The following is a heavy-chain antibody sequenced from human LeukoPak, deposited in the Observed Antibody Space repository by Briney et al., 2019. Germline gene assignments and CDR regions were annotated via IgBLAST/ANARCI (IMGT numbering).Heavy chain of an antibody. D-gene: IGHD3-22*01. Sequence: SVKVSCKASGGTFSSYAISWVRQAPGQGLEWMGGIIPIFGTANYAQKFQGRVTITTDESTSTAYMELSSLRSEDTAVYYCARALRGYYDSSGYPYYYYMDVWGKGTRSPSP. CDR3: ARALRGYYDSSGYPYYYYMDV. V-gene: IGHV1-69*05. CDR1: GGTFSSYA. J-gene: IGHJ6*03. CDR2: IIPIFGTA.